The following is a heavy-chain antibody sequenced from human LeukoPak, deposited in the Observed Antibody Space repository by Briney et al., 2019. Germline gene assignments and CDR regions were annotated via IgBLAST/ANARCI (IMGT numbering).Heavy chain of an antibody. D-gene: IGHD4-17*01. V-gene: IGHV4-59*01. Sequence: PSETLSLTCTVSGGPISSYYWSWIRQPPGKGLEWIGYIYYSGSTNYNPSLKSRVTISVDTSKNQFSLKLSSVTAADTAVYYCARWGDGDYYSDYWGQGTLVTVSS. CDR3: ARWGDGDYYSDY. J-gene: IGHJ4*02. CDR2: IYYSGST. CDR1: GGPISSYY.